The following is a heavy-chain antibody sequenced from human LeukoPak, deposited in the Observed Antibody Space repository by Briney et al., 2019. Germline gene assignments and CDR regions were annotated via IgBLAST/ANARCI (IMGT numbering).Heavy chain of an antibody. CDR2: LNSAADGGAA. D-gene: IGHD2-21*01. V-gene: IGHV3-15*01. CDR1: GFTFNIAW. CDR3: TTVFRAGAKGDHFDH. J-gene: IGHJ4*02. Sequence: PGGSLRLSCAASGFTFNIAWMSWVRQAPGRGLEWVGHLNSAADGGAAIYAAPVQGRFTLSRDDSENTLYLQMTSLKTEDTGVYYCTTVFRAGAKGDHFDHWGQGTLVPSPQ.